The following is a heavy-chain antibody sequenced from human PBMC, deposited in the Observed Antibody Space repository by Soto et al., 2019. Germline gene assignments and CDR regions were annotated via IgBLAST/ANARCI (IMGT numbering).Heavy chain of an antibody. J-gene: IGHJ4*02. D-gene: IGHD5-12*01. V-gene: IGHV1-24*01. Sequence: ASVKVSCKVSGYTLTELSMHWVRQAPGKGLEWMGGFDPEDGETIYAQKFQGRVTMTRETSTSTLYMELSSLRSEDTAVYYCARATRSGSPHFDHWGQGTLVTVSS. CDR3: ARATRSGSPHFDH. CDR1: GYTLTELS. CDR2: FDPEDGET.